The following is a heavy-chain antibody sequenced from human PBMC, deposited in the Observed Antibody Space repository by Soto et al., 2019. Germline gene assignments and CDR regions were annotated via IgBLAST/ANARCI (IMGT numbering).Heavy chain of an antibody. D-gene: IGHD3-22*01. CDR3: AREGRRYYYDSSGSLGYYYYYYGMDV. Sequence: QVQLQESGPGLVKPSQTLSLTCTVSGGSISSGDYYWSWIRQPPGKGLEWIGYIYYSGGTYYNPSPKRPVTISVGPSYDQFSRQLRSVTAADTAVYDCAREGRRYYYDSSGSLGYYYYYYGMDVWGQGTTVTVSS. V-gene: IGHV4-30-4*01. CDR1: GGSISSGDYY. CDR2: IYYSGGT. J-gene: IGHJ6*02.